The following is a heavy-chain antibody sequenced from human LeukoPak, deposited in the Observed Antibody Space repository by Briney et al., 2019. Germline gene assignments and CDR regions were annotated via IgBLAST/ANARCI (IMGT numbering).Heavy chain of an antibody. D-gene: IGHD6-13*01. CDR1: GYTFTSYD. CDR3: ARPALDPGIAAAGKGGPEGFEHDY. J-gene: IGHJ4*02. Sequence: ASVKVSCKASGYTFTSYDINWVRQATGQGLEWMGWMNPNSGNTGYAQKFQGRVTMTRNTSISTAYMELSSLRSDDTAVYYCARPALDPGIAAAGKGGPEGFEHDYWGQGTLVTVSS. V-gene: IGHV1-8*01. CDR2: MNPNSGNT.